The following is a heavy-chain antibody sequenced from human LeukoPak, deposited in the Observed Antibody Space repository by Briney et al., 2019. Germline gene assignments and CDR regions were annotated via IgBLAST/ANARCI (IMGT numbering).Heavy chain of an antibody. CDR2: IYYSRST. CDR1: GGSISSYY. V-gene: IGHV4-59*08. D-gene: IGHD1-26*01. CDR3: ARVGAPTRSIDY. Sequence: SETLSLTCTVSGGSISSYYWSWIRQPPGKGLEWIGYIYYSRSTNYNPSLKSRVTISVDTSKNQFSLKLSSVTAADTAVYYCARVGAPTRSIDYWGQGTLVTVSS. J-gene: IGHJ4*02.